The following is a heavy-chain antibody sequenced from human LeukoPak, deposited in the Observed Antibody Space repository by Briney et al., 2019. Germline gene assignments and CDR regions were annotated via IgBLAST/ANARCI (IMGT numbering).Heavy chain of an antibody. CDR3: AREPPGNYDSSGYYYAYFDC. D-gene: IGHD3-22*01. CDR1: GFIFSDYN. V-gene: IGHV3-48*02. Sequence: GGSLRLSCAASGFIFSDYNMNWVRQAPGKGLEWVSYISSGSSTIYYADSVKGRFTISRDNAKNSLYLQMNSLTDEDTAVYYCAREPPGNYDSSGYYYAYFDCWGQGTLVTVSS. CDR2: ISSGSSTI. J-gene: IGHJ4*02.